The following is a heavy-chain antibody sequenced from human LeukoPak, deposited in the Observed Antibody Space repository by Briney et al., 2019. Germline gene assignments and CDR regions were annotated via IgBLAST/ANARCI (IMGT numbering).Heavy chain of an antibody. V-gene: IGHV4-39*07. J-gene: IGHJ6*03. CDR2: IYYSGST. CDR1: GGSVSSSSYY. CDR3: AKAAFYYYYYMDV. Sequence: SETLSLTCTVSGGSVSSSSYYWGWIGQPPGKGLEWIGSIYYSGSTYHNPSLKSRVTISVDTSKNQFSLKLSSVTAADTAVYYCAKAAFYYYYYMDVWGKGTTVTVSS.